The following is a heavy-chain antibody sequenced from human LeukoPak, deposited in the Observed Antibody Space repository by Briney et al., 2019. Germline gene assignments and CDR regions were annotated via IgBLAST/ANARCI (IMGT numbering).Heavy chain of an antibody. CDR2: IVVGSDNT. D-gene: IGHD4-23*01. CDR1: GFTFTNSP. J-gene: IGHJ3*02. Sequence: ASVKVSCKASGFTFTNSPIQWVRQARGQRLQWIGWIVVGSDNTIYAQKFQGRVTMTEDTSTDTAYMELSSLRSEDTAVYYCATDGGMIRWADAFDIWGQGTMVTVSS. CDR3: ATDGGMIRWADAFDI. V-gene: IGHV1-58*02.